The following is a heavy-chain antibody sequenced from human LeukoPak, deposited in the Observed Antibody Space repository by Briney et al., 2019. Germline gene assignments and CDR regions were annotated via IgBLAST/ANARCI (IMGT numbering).Heavy chain of an antibody. CDR3: ARDTRSSYLQYYFDY. J-gene: IGHJ4*02. D-gene: IGHD5-24*01. CDR2: IAVYNGDT. V-gene: IGHV1-18*01. CDR1: GYTFNTFG. Sequence: ASVKVSCKASGYTFNTFGITWVRQAPGQGLEWLGWIAVYNGDTNYAQKFQGRVTLTTDTSTNTAYMELTSLTSDDTAVYYCARDTRSSYLQYYFDYWGQGTLVTVSS.